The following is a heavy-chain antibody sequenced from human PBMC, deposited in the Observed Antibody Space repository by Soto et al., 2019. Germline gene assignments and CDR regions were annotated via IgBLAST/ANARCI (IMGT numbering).Heavy chain of an antibody. V-gene: IGHV1-2*04. CDR3: ARQGLRFLEWLPDIVATYDRSYYFDY. D-gene: IGHD3-3*01. CDR1: GYTFTGYY. Sequence: ASVKVSCKASGYTFTGYYMHWVRQAPGQGLEWMGWINPNSGGTNYAQKFQGWVTMTRDTSISTAYMELSRLRSDDTAVYYCARQGLRFLEWLPDIVATYDRSYYFDYWGQGTLVTVSS. CDR2: INPNSGGT. J-gene: IGHJ4*02.